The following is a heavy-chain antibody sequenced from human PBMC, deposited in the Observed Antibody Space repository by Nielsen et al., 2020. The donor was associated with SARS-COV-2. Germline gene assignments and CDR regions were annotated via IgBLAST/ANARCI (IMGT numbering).Heavy chain of an antibody. J-gene: IGHJ4*02. Sequence: GESLKISCAASGFTFSSYAMHWVRQAPGKGLEWVAVISYDGSNKYYADSVKGRFTISRDNSKNTLYLQMNSLRAEDTAVYYCAQGGDFWSGYRQSGDYWGQGTLVTVSS. CDR1: GFTFSSYA. D-gene: IGHD3-3*01. CDR2: ISYDGSNK. CDR3: AQGGDFWSGYRQSGDY. V-gene: IGHV3-30-3*02.